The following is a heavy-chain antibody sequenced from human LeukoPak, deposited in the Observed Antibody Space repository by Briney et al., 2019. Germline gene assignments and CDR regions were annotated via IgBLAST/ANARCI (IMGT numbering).Heavy chain of an antibody. CDR3: ARDRDFWSGYYQSYYYYGMDV. V-gene: IGHV1-8*01. CDR2: VNPNSGNT. J-gene: IGHJ6*02. D-gene: IGHD3-3*01. Sequence: ASVKVSCKASGYTFTSYDIHWVRQAPGQGLEWMGWVNPNSGNTGYAQKFQGRVTMTRNTSISTAYMELSSLRSEDTAVYYCARDRDFWSGYYQSYYYYGMDVWGQGTTVTVSS. CDR1: GYTFTSYD.